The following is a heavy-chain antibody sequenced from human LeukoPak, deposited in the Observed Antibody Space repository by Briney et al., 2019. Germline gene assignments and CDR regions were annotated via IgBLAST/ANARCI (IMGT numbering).Heavy chain of an antibody. V-gene: IGHV1-2*02. CDR3: ARTCSSTSCFDY. CDR1: GYTFTSYG. Sequence: ASVKVSCKASGYTFTSYGISWVRQAPGQGLEWMGWINPNSGGTNYAQKFQGRVTMTRDTSISTAYMELSRLRSDDTAVYYCARTCSSTSCFDYWGQGTLVTVSS. J-gene: IGHJ4*02. CDR2: INPNSGGT. D-gene: IGHD2-2*01.